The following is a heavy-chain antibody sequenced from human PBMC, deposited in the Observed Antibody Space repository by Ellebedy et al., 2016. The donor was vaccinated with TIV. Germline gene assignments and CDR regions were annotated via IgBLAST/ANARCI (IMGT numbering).Heavy chain of an antibody. V-gene: IGHV4-59*01. CDR3: ARGYDNTWFYDCPYDH. CDR1: GGSIGRYF. Sequence: MPSETLSLTCSVSGGSIGRYFWTWIRQSPEKGLEWIGYVFSSGYTNYNPSLESRVTISIDTSKGQFSLRLTSVTAADTAVYYCARGYDNTWFYDCPYDHWGQGTLVTVSS. CDR2: VFSSGYT. D-gene: IGHD2-21*02. J-gene: IGHJ4*02.